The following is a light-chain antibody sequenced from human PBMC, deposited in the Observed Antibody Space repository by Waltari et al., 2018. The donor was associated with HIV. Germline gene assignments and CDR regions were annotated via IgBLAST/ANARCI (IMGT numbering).Light chain of an antibody. CDR2: EDS. CDR1: ALPKKY. J-gene: IGLJ2*01. Sequence: SYELTQPPSVAVSPGQTARITCTGDALPKKYASWYQQKSGQAPVLVIYEDSKRPSGFPERFSGSSSGTTPTLTISGAQVEDEADYYCYSTDNSGHHRVFGTGTKLTVL. V-gene: IGLV3-10*01. CDR3: YSTDNSGHHRV.